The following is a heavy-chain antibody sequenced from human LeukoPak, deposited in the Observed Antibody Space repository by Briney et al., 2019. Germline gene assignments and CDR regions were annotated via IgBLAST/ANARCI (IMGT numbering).Heavy chain of an antibody. J-gene: IGHJ3*02. CDR2: ISGSGGST. CDR3: AKGFDWLPEHDAFDI. D-gene: IGHD3-9*01. Sequence: GGSLRLSCAASGFTFSSYAMSWVRQAPGKGLEWVSAISGSGGSTYYADSVKGRFTISRDDSKNTLYLQMNSLRAEDTAVYYCAKGFDWLPEHDAFDIWGQGTMVTVSS. V-gene: IGHV3-23*01. CDR1: GFTFSSYA.